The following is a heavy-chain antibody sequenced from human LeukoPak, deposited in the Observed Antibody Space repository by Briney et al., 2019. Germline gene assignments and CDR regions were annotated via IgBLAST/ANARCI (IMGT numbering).Heavy chain of an antibody. CDR2: ISYDGSNK. D-gene: IGHD4-11*01. J-gene: IGHJ6*02. V-gene: IGHV3-30*18. CDR3: AKDLTNYYYYGMDV. Sequence: GGSLRLSCAASGFTFSSYGMHWVRQAPGKGLEWVAVISYDGSNKYYADSVKGRFTISRDNSKNTLYLQMDSLRAEDTAVYYCAKDLTNYYYYGMDVWGQGTTVTVSS. CDR1: GFTFSSYG.